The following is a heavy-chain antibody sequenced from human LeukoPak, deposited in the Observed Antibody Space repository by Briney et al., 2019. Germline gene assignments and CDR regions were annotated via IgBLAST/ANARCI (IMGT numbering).Heavy chain of an antibody. CDR2: ITSSSSYK. Sequence: GGSLRLSCAASGFTFSSYTMNWVRQAPGRGLEWVSSITSSSSYKYYVDSVKGRFTISRDNAKNSLYLQMNSLGAEDTAVYYCARDEGYCSANSCYYYGMDVWGQGTTVTVSS. CDR3: ARDEGYCSANSCYYYGMDV. D-gene: IGHD2-15*01. V-gene: IGHV3-21*01. CDR1: GFTFSSYT. J-gene: IGHJ6*02.